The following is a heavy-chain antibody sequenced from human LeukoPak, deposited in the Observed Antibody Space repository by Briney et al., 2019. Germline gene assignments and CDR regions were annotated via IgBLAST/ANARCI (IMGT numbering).Heavy chain of an antibody. J-gene: IGHJ5*02. CDR2: IYTSGST. CDR1: GGSISSGSYN. CDR3: AREPSRGSYQDWFDP. D-gene: IGHD1-26*01. Sequence: SQTLSLTRTVSGGSISSGSYNWSWIRQPAGKGLEWIGRIYTSGSTNYNPSLKSRVTISVDTSKNQFSLKLSSVTAADTAVYYCAREPSRGSYQDWFDPWGQGTLVTVSP. V-gene: IGHV4-61*02.